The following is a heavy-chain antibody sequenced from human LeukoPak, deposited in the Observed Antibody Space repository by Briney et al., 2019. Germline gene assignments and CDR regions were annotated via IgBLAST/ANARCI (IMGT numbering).Heavy chain of an antibody. D-gene: IGHD2-21*02. J-gene: IGHJ6*03. CDR2: ISYDGSNK. Sequence: GRSLRLSCAASGFTFSSYAMHWVRQAPGKGPEWVAVISYDGSNKYYADSVKGRFTISRDNSKNTLYLQMNSLRAEDTAVYYCARVPYCGGDCYWRGLYYYYYYMDVWGKGTTVTVSS. CDR1: GFTFSSYA. V-gene: IGHV3-30*04. CDR3: ARVPYCGGDCYWRGLYYYYYYMDV.